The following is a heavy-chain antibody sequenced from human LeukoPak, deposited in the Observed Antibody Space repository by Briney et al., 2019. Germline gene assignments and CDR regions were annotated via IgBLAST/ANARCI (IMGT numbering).Heavy chain of an antibody. Sequence: PGGSLRLSCAAYGFTFSSYSMNSVRQAPGKGLEWVSSISSRNRYIYYADSVEGRFTISRDNAKNSLYLQMNSLRAEDTAVYYCARVNEGAVAGHDAFDIWGQGTMVTVSS. V-gene: IGHV3-21*01. J-gene: IGHJ3*02. CDR1: GFTFSSYS. CDR2: ISSRNRYI. D-gene: IGHD6-19*01. CDR3: ARVNEGAVAGHDAFDI.